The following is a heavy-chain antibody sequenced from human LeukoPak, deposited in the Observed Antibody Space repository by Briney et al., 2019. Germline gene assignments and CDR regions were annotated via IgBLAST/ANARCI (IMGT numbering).Heavy chain of an antibody. Sequence: GGPLRLSCAASGFTFSSYAMHWVRQAPGKGLEWVAVISYDGSNKYYADSVKGRFTISRDNSKDTLYLQMNSLRAEDTAVYYCARDKTTVTTSDWGQGTLVTVSS. V-gene: IGHV3-30-3*01. D-gene: IGHD4-17*01. CDR1: GFTFSSYA. CDR2: ISYDGSNK. J-gene: IGHJ4*02. CDR3: ARDKTTVTTSD.